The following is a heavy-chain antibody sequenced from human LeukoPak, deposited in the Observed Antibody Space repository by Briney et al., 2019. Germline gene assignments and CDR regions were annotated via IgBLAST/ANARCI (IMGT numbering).Heavy chain of an antibody. CDR2: IGPDGGTT. V-gene: IGHV3-64*01. J-gene: IGHJ4*02. CDR1: GFTFYTYG. D-gene: IGHD6-13*01. CDR3: ARGAQLTDY. Sequence: GGSLRLSCAASGFTFYTYGMHWVRQAPGKGLEYVSGIGPDGGTTYYANSVKGRFTISRDNSKYMLYLQMGSLTADDMAVYYCARGAQLTDYWGQGTLVAVSS.